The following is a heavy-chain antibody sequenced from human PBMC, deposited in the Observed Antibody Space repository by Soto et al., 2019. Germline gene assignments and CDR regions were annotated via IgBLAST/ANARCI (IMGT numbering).Heavy chain of an antibody. Sequence: ASVKVSCKASGYTFTGYAMHWVRQAPGQRLEWMGWINAGNGNTKYSENFQGRVTITRDTSASTVYLDLSSLSSEDTAFYYCARTGHSGSYDYWGQGTLVTVSS. CDR1: GYTFTGYA. CDR2: INAGNGNT. V-gene: IGHV1-3*01. D-gene: IGHD3-22*01. CDR3: ARTGHSGSYDY. J-gene: IGHJ4*02.